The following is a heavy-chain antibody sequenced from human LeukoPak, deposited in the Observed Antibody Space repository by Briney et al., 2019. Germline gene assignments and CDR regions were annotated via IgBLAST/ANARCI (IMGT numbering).Heavy chain of an antibody. CDR3: TTPPSGSFLEGGLGY. Sequence: GGSLRLSCAASGFTFSSYGMHWVRQAPGKGLEWVGRIKSETDGGTTDYAAPVKGRFTISRDDSKNTLYLQMNSLKTEDTAVYYCTTPPSGSFLEGGLGYWGQGTLVTVSS. D-gene: IGHD1-26*01. CDR1: GFTFSSYG. V-gene: IGHV3-15*01. CDR2: IKSETDGGTT. J-gene: IGHJ4*02.